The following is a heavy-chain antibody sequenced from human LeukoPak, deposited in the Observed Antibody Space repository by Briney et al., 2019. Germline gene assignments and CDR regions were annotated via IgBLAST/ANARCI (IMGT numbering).Heavy chain of an antibody. CDR2: TYYRSKWYN. V-gene: IGHV6-1*01. Sequence: QTLSLTCAISGDSVFSTGAAWNWIRQSPSRGLEWLGRTYYRSKWYNDDVLSVKSRITIIPDTSRKQFSLQLDCVTPEDTAVYYCARTHRPGLSDDYYYGMDVWGQGTTVTVSS. J-gene: IGHJ6*02. CDR3: ARTHRPGLSDDYYYGMDV. CDR1: GDSVFSTGAA.